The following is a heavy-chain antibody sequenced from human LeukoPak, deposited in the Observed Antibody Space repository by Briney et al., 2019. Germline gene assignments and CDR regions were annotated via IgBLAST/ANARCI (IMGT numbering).Heavy chain of an antibody. D-gene: IGHD2-2*01. CDR3: ATGYCSSTSCYYYFDY. V-gene: IGHV1-2*02. J-gene: IGHJ4*02. Sequence: ASVKVSCKASGYTFTGYYMHWVRQAPGQGLEWMGWINPNSGGTNYAQKFQGRVTMTRDTSISTAYMELSRLRSDDMAVYYCATGYCSSTSCYYYFDYWGQGTLVTVSS. CDR1: GYTFTGYY. CDR2: INPNSGGT.